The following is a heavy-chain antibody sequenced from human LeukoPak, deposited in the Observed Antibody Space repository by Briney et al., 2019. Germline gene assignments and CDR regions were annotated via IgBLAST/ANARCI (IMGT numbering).Heavy chain of an antibody. J-gene: IGHJ6*02. CDR3: AREVRVPAAMRCYYYYYGMDV. CDR2: IYYSGST. Sequence: SETLSLTCTVSGGSISSGDYYWSWVRQPPGKGLEWIAYIYYSGSTYYNPSLKSRVTISVDTSKNQFSLKLSSVTAADTAVYYCAREVRVPAAMRCYYYYYGMDVWGQGTTVTVSS. CDR1: GGSISSGDYY. V-gene: IGHV4-30-4*01. D-gene: IGHD2-2*01.